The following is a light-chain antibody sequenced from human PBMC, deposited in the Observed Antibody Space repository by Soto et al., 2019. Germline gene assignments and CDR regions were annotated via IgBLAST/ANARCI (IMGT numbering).Light chain of an antibody. J-gene: IGKJ1*01. CDR3: HQRQSWPRT. Sequence: EIVFTQSPGTLSLSPGERATLSCSASQSVSSSYLAWYQQKPGQAPRLLIYGASSRATGIPDRFSGSGSGTDFTLTISDVQPEDFALYYCHQRQSWPRTFGQGTKVDIK. CDR1: QSVSSSY. V-gene: IGKV3-20*01. CDR2: GAS.